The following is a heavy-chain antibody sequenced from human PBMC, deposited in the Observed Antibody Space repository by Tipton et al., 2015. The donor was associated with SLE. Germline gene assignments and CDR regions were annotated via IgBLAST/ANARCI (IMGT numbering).Heavy chain of an antibody. Sequence: SLRLSCAASGFTFSSYEMNWVRQAPGKGLEWVSYISSSGSTIYYADSVKGRFTISRDNAKNSLYLQMNSLRAEDTAVYYCARVLRFLEWLPLDYWGQGTLVTVSS. D-gene: IGHD3-3*01. V-gene: IGHV3-48*03. CDR3: ARVLRFLEWLPLDY. CDR2: ISSSGSTI. J-gene: IGHJ4*02. CDR1: GFTFSSYE.